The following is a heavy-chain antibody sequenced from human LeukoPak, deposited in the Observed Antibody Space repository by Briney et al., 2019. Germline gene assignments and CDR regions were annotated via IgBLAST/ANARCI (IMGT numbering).Heavy chain of an antibody. CDR3: ARVRDSSGYYYVPFGY. CDR1: GYTFTSYY. J-gene: IGHJ4*02. D-gene: IGHD3-22*01. V-gene: IGHV1-46*01. CDR2: INPSGGST. Sequence: ASVKVSCKASGYTFTSYYMHWVRQAPGQGLEWMGIINPSGGSTSYAQKFQGRVTMTRDMSTSTVYMELRSLRSDDTAVYYCARVRDSSGYYYVPFGYWGQGTLVTVSS.